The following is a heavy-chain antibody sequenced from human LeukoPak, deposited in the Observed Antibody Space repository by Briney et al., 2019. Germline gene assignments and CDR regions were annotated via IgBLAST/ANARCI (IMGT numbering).Heavy chain of an antibody. D-gene: IGHD6-13*01. J-gene: IGHJ4*02. Sequence: PSETLSLTCTVSGGSISSYYWNWIRQPPGKGLEWIGYIYYSGSTNYNPSLKSRVTISVDTSKNQFSLKLSSVTAADTAVYYCARAGYSSSWYYGYWGQGTLATVSS. CDR1: GGSISSYY. V-gene: IGHV4-59*01. CDR2: IYYSGST. CDR3: ARAGYSSSWYYGY.